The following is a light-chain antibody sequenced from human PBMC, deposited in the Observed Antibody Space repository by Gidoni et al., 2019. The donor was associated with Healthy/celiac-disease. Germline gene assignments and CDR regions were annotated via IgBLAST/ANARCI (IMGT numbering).Light chain of an antibody. CDR1: QRVSSSY. J-gene: IGKJ1*01. CDR3: QQYGSSPRE. Sequence: EIVLTQSPGTLSLSPGDRATLSCRASQRVSSSYLAWYQQKPGQAPRLLIYGAASRATGIPDRFSGSGSGTDFTLTISRLEPEDFAVYYCQQYGSSPREFGQGTKVEIK. V-gene: IGKV3-20*01. CDR2: GAA.